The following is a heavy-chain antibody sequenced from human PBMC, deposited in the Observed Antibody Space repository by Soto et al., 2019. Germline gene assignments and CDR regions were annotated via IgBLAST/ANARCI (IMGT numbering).Heavy chain of an antibody. J-gene: IGHJ4*02. CDR2: ISGSGGST. CDR1: GFTFSSYA. CDR3: ARTPVEPQGPHYDSSGYPNYFDY. Sequence: LRLSCAASGFTFSSYAMSWVRQATGKGLEWVSAISGSGGSTYYADSVKGRFTISRDNSKNTLYLQMNSLRAEDTAVYYCARTPVEPQGPHYDSSGYPNYFDYWGQGTLVTVSS. V-gene: IGHV3-23*01. D-gene: IGHD3-22*01.